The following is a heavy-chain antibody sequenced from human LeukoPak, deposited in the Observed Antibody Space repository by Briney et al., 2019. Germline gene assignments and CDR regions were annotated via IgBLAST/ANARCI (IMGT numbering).Heavy chain of an antibody. J-gene: IGHJ3*02. V-gene: IGHV4-34*01. CDR2: INHSGST. CDR3: ARDPWLGAFDI. Sequence: SETLSLTCAVYGGSFSGYYWSWIRQPPGKGLEWIGEINHSGSTNYNPSLKSRVTISVDTSKNQFSLKLSSVTAADTAVYYCARDPWLGAFDIWGQGTMVTVSS. CDR1: GGSFSGYY. D-gene: IGHD3-10*01.